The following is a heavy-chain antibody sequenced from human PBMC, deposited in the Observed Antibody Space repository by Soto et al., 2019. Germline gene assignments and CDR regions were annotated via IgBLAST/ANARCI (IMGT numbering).Heavy chain of an antibody. Sequence: ASVKVSCKASGYTFTDYYMHWVRQAPGQGLEWMGWINPNSGGTNYAQKFQGRVTMTRDTSISTAYMKLNRRRSDDTAVYYCASEQSPSGGWPGMDVWGQGTTVTV. CDR3: ASEQSPSGGWPGMDV. J-gene: IGHJ6*02. V-gene: IGHV1-2*02. D-gene: IGHD6-19*01. CDR1: GYTFTDYY. CDR2: INPNSGGT.